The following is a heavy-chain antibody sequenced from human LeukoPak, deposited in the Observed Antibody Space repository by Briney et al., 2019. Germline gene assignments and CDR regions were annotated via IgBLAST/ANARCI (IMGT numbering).Heavy chain of an antibody. CDR2: ISGSGGST. J-gene: IGHJ3*02. V-gene: IGHV3-23*01. CDR3: AKGGAIMLWPIVI. D-gene: IGHD2-2*01. CDR1: GFTFSSYS. Sequence: GGSLRLSCAASGFTFSSYSMSWVRQAPGKGLEWVSAISGSGGSTYYADSVKGRFTISRDNSKNTLYLQMNSLRAEDTAVYYCAKGGAIMLWPIVIWGQGTMVTVSS.